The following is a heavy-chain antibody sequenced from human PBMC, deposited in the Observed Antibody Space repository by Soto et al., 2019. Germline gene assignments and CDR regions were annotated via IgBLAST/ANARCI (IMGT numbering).Heavy chain of an antibody. Sequence: EVQLVESGGGLVQPGGSLRLSCAASGFTFSSYWMHWVRQAPGKGLVWVSRINSDGSSTSYADSVKGRFTISRDNAKNTLYLQMNSRRAEDTAVYYCAREVRWLHQVDYWGQGTLVTVSS. CDR2: INSDGSST. D-gene: IGHD5-12*01. CDR3: AREVRWLHQVDY. V-gene: IGHV3-74*01. J-gene: IGHJ4*02. CDR1: GFTFSSYW.